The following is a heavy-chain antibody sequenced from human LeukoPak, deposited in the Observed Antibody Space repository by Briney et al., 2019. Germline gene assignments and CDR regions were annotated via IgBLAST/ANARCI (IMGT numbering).Heavy chain of an antibody. CDR1: GFTFSSSA. Sequence: GGSLRLSCAASGFTFSSSAMSWVRQAPGKGLEWVSAISNNGGYTYYADSVQGRFTISRDNSKNTLYLQMSSLRAEDTAVYYCAKDLYSYGYDWGQGTLVTVSS. D-gene: IGHD5-18*01. V-gene: IGHV3-23*01. CDR3: AKDLYSYGYD. J-gene: IGHJ4*02. CDR2: ISNNGGYT.